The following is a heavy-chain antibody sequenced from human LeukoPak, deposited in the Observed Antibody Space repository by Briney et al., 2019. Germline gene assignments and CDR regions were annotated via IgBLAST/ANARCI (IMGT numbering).Heavy chain of an antibody. V-gene: IGHV4-59*01. CDR3: ARGWGYYYGMDV. Sequence: SETLSLTCTVSGGSISSYYWSWIRQPPEKGLEWIGYIYYSGSTNYNPSLKSRVTISVDTSKNQFSLKLSSVTAADTAVYYCARGWGYYYGMDVWGQGTTVTVSS. CDR2: IYYSGST. CDR1: GGSISSYY. J-gene: IGHJ6*02. D-gene: IGHD3-16*01.